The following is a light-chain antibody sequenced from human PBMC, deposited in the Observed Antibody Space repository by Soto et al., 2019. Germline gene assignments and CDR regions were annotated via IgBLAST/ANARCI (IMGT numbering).Light chain of an antibody. CDR3: QQSYGTPIT. V-gene: IGKV1-39*01. Sequence: EIPLSQSPSSMSASVGDRVTITCRASQSISRYLNGYQQKPGKAANLLIYVAASLQSEVPSRFSGSGSGRDDTLTITSLKKEDFATYYCQQSYGTPITFGQGTRLEIK. J-gene: IGKJ5*01. CDR2: VAA. CDR1: QSISRY.